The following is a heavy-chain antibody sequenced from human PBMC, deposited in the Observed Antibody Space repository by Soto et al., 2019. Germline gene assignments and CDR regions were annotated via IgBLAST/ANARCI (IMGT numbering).Heavy chain of an antibody. Sequence: GGSLRLSCAASGFTFSNAWMNWVRQAPGKGLEWVGRIKSKTDGGTTDYAATGTGRFTISREDSKNMLYLQMNSLKTEDTAVYYCTTDNHVVFGVLRYFDWSYFDYWGQGTLVTVSS. CDR1: GFTFSNAW. CDR2: IKSKTDGGTT. J-gene: IGHJ4*02. CDR3: TTDNHVVFGVLRYFDWSYFDY. V-gene: IGHV3-15*07. D-gene: IGHD3-9*01.